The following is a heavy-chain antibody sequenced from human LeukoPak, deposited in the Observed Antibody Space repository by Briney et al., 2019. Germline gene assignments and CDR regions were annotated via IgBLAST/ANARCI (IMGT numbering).Heavy chain of an antibody. CDR3: ARGWGSSVYASAFDI. CDR2: IWYEGNTK. CDR1: GFTSSSYW. V-gene: IGHV3-33*08. D-gene: IGHD3-22*01. Sequence: PGGSLRLSCAASGFTSSSYWMHWVRQAPGKGLEWVALIWYEGNTKKYADSVKGRITISRDNSKNTLYLEMNSLRAEDTAVYYCARGWGSSVYASAFDIWGQGTMVTISS. J-gene: IGHJ3*02.